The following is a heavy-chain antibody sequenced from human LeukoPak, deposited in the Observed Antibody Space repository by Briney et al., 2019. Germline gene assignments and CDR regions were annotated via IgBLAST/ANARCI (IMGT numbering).Heavy chain of an antibody. V-gene: IGHV1-69*13. J-gene: IGHJ3*02. CDR1: GGTFSSFA. Sequence: SVKVSCKASGGTFSSFAINWVRQAPGQGLEWMGGIIPIFGTANYAQKFQGRVTITADESTSTAYMEPSSLRSEDTAVYYCARGIRTPMATYPDDAFDIWGQGTMVTVSS. D-gene: IGHD5-24*01. CDR3: ARGIRTPMATYPDDAFDI. CDR2: IIPIFGTA.